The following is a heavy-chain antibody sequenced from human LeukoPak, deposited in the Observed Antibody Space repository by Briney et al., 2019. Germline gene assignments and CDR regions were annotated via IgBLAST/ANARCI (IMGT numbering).Heavy chain of an antibody. Sequence: ASVKVSCKASGGTFSSYAISWVRQAPGQGLEGMGGIIPIFGTANYAQKFQGRVTITADESTSTAYMELSSLRSEDTAVYYCARAAGFGELYAYWGQGTLVTAS. CDR1: GGTFSSYA. CDR3: ARAAGFGELYAY. J-gene: IGHJ4*02. D-gene: IGHD3-10*01. CDR2: IIPIFGTA. V-gene: IGHV1-69*01.